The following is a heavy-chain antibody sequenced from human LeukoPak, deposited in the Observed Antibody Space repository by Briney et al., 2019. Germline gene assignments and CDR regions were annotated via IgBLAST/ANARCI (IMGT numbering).Heavy chain of an antibody. Sequence: GESLKISCKGSGYSFTSYWIGWVRQMPGKGLEWMGIMYPGDSDTRYSPSFQGQATISADTSISTAYLQWSSLKASDTAMYYCARHEYSYGYPNYYFDYWGQGTLVTVSS. V-gene: IGHV5-51*01. CDR3: ARHEYSYGYPNYYFDY. CDR1: GYSFTSYW. J-gene: IGHJ4*02. CDR2: MYPGDSDT. D-gene: IGHD5-18*01.